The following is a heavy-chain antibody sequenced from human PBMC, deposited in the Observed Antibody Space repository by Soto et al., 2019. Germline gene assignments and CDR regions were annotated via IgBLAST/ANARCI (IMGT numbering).Heavy chain of an antibody. J-gene: IGHJ6*02. D-gene: IGHD5-18*01. Sequence: SETLSLTCTVSGGSISSYYWSWIRQPPGKGLEWIGYIYYSGSTNYNPSLKSRVTISVDTSKNQFSLKLSSVTAADTAVYYCARDRSYHSYGFRDVWGQGTTVTVSS. CDR1: GGSISSYY. V-gene: IGHV4-59*01. CDR3: ARDRSYHSYGFRDV. CDR2: IYYSGST.